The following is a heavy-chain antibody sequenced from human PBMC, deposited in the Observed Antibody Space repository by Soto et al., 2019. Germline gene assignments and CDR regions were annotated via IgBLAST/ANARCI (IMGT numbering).Heavy chain of an antibody. J-gene: IGHJ6*02. CDR1: GFTLKNYW. CDR3: ARNRLWFGDQGGMDV. D-gene: IGHD3-10*01. CDR2: ISSSSSTI. V-gene: IGHV3-48*02. Sequence: GGSLRLSCATSGFTLKNYWMSWVRQAPGKGLEWVSYISSSSSTIYYADSVKGRFTISRDNAKNSLYLQMNSLRDEDTAVYYCARNRLWFGDQGGMDVWGQGTTVTVSS.